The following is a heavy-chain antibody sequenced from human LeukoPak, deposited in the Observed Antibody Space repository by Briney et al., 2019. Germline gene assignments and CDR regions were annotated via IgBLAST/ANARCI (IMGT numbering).Heavy chain of an antibody. Sequence: ASVKVSCKASGLSLTHDGISWVRQAPRQGLEWMGWINTNTGNPTYAQGFTGRFVFSLDTSVSTAYLQISSLKAEDTAVYYCARKRVYSSGWEVLNWGQGTLVTVSS. D-gene: IGHD6-19*01. V-gene: IGHV7-4-1*02. CDR1: GLSLTHDG. J-gene: IGHJ4*02. CDR2: INTNTGNP. CDR3: ARKRVYSSGWEVLN.